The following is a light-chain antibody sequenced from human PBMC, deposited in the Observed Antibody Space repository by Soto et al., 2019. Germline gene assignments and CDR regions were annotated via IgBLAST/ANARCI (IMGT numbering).Light chain of an antibody. CDR1: QSISSL. V-gene: IGKV1-5*01. CDR2: DAS. J-gene: IGKJ1*01. Sequence: TQSPSTLSASVGDRVTISCRASQSISSLLAWYQQKPGKAPKLLISDASRLKSGVPSRFSGSGSGTEFTLSISSLQPDDFATYYCQQYNSYSSWTFGQGTKVEIK. CDR3: QQYNSYSSWT.